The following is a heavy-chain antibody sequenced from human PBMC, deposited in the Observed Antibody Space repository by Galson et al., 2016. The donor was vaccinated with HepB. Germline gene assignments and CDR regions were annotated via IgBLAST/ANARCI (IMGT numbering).Heavy chain of an antibody. CDR2: IRGSGTGT. CDR3: AKISLAGYYSGWGGSFHI. J-gene: IGHJ3*02. Sequence: SLRLSCAASGFSISIYSMNWVRRAPGKGLEWVSAIRGSGTGTSYTDAVKGRFTISRDNSKNTLFLQMNSLRAGDAAVYYCAKISLAGYYSGWGGSFHIWGRGTMVTVSS. D-gene: IGHD6-19*01. V-gene: IGHV3-23*01. CDR1: GFSISIYS.